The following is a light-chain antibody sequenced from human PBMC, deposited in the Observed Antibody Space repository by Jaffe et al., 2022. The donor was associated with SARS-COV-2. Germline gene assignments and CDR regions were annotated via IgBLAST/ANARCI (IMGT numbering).Light chain of an antibody. CDR3: LLWHSGAWV. CDR1: TGAVTSGHW. CDR2: DTT. V-gene: IGLV7-46*01. Sequence: QAVVTQEPSLTVSPGGTVTLTCGCSTGAVTSGHWPYWFQQKPGQAPRTLIYDTTNKHSWAPARFSGSLLGGKAALTLSGAQSEDEADYYCLLWHSGAWVFGGGTKLTVL. J-gene: IGLJ3*02.